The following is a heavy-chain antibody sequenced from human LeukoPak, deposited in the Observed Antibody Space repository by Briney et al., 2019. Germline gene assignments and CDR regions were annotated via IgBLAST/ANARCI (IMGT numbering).Heavy chain of an antibody. J-gene: IGHJ4*02. CDR3: ASRLGYYGSGSEYYFDY. Sequence: PSETLSLTCTVSGGSISSYYWSWIRQPPGKGLEWIGYIYYSGSTNYNPSLKSRVTISVDTSKNQFSLKLSSVTAADTAVYYCASRLGYYGSGSEYYFDYWGQGTLVTVSS. CDR2: IYYSGST. V-gene: IGHV4-59*12. CDR1: GGSISSYY. D-gene: IGHD3-10*01.